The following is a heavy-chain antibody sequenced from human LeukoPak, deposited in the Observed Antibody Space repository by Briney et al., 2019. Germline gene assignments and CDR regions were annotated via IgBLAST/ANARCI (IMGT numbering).Heavy chain of an antibody. V-gene: IGHV3-11*04. CDR1: GFTFSDNY. CDR2: ISSTGSTS. J-gene: IGHJ4*02. D-gene: IGHD3-3*01. CDR3: VRGLLEWLRLETYYFDY. Sequence: PGGSLRLSGAASGFTFSDNYMAWIRQAPGKGLELFSHISSTGSTSYYADSVKGRFTISRDNAKNSLYLQMNSLRADDTATYYCVRGLLEWLRLETYYFDYWGQGTLVTVSS.